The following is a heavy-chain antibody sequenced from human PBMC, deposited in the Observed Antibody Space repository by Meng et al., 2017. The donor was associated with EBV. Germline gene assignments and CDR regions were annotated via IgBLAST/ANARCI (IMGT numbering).Heavy chain of an antibody. CDR2: VETKTSKYAT. CDR3: WGDLNYGSY. Sequence: LLGGGGGLGPPGGALNLPCGAPWVICRASAMHWVRQASGKGLEWVGRVETKTSKYATAYAASVKGRFSVSRDDSKNMVFLEMNSLKTEDTARYYCWGDLNYGSYWGQGTLVTVSS. J-gene: IGHJ4*02. CDR1: WVICRASA. V-gene: IGHV3-73*01. D-gene: IGHD3-16*01.